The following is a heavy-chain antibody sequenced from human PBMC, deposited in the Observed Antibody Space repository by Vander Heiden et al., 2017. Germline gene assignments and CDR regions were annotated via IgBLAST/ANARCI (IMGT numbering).Heavy chain of an antibody. CDR1: GFTFSSYA. CDR3: AKDRYYDSSGYYYFDY. D-gene: IGHD3-22*01. V-gene: IGHV3-23*01. Sequence: EVQLLESGGGLVQPGGSLRLSCAASGFTFSSYAMSWVRQAPGKGLEGVSAISGSGGSTYYADSVKGRFTISRDNSKNTLYLQMNSLRAEDTAVYYCAKDRYYDSSGYYYFDYWGQGTLVTVSS. J-gene: IGHJ4*02. CDR2: ISGSGGST.